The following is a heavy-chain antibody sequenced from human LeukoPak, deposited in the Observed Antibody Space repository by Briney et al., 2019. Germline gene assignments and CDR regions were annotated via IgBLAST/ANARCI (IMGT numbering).Heavy chain of an antibody. J-gene: IGHJ6*03. CDR3: AKHVNDFWSVKNYFMDV. D-gene: IGHD3-3*01. Sequence: EWIGYIYTSGPTNYHPSLESGVTISKDTSKNQLSLRLISVTAADTAVYFCAKHVNDFWSVKNYFMDVWGKGTAVTVSS. CDR2: IYTSGPT. V-gene: IGHV4-4*08.